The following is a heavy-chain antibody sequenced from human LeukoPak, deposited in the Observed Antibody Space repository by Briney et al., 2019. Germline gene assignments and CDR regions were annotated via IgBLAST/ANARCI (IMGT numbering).Heavy chain of an antibody. D-gene: IGHD2-2*03. CDR1: GGSMKNYY. CDR3: ARAGYCSSTSCQWVPLV. CDR2: IYYSGST. J-gene: IGHJ6*02. V-gene: IGHV4-59*01. Sequence: SETLSPTCTVSGGSMKNYYWIWIRQSPGKGLEWIGYIYYSGSTNYNPSLKSRVTISVDTSKNQFSLKLSSVTAADTAVYYCARAGYCSSTSCQWVPLVWGQGTTVTVSS.